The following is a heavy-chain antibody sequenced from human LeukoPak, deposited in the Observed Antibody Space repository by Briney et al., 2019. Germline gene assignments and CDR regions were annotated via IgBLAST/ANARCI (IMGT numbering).Heavy chain of an antibody. J-gene: IGHJ3*02. CDR1: GFTFSSYA. CDR2: ISSDGGST. Sequence: GGSLRLSCAASGFTFSSYAMHWVRQAPGKGLEFVSAISSDGGSTYYAKSVKGRFTVSRDNSKNTLSLQMGSLRAEDMAVYYCARRNYYVSSGYFSGDAFDIWGQGTMVTVST. V-gene: IGHV3-64*01. CDR3: ARRNYYVSSGYFSGDAFDI. D-gene: IGHD3-22*01.